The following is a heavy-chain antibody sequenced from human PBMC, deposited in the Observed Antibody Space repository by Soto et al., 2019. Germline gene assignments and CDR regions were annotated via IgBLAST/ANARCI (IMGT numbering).Heavy chain of an antibody. D-gene: IGHD3-16*01. CDR3: AADSPAWGAYAFDH. J-gene: IGHJ4*02. CDR1: GFTFKTAW. V-gene: IGHV3-15*07. CDR2: IKSENDGGII. Sequence: EVQLAESGGDLVEPGGSLRLSCAASGFTFKTAWMNWVRQSPGKGLEWVGRIKSENDGGIIDYAAPVKGRFIISRDDSKNTVYLEMNSLNTDDTAVYYCAADSPAWGAYAFDHWGQGILVTVSS.